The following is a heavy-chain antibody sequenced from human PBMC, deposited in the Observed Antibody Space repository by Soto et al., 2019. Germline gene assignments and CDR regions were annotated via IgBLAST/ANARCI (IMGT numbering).Heavy chain of an antibody. CDR1: GGSISSYY. Sequence: SETLSLTCTVSGGSISSYYWSWIRQPPGKGLEWIGYIYYSGSTNYNPSLKSRVTISVDTSKNQFSLKLSSVTAADTAVYYRARDGRPTVTTHDLTHWFDPWGQGTLVTVSS. CDR2: IYYSGST. J-gene: IGHJ5*02. V-gene: IGHV4-59*01. D-gene: IGHD4-17*01. CDR3: ARDGRPTVTTHDLTHWFDP.